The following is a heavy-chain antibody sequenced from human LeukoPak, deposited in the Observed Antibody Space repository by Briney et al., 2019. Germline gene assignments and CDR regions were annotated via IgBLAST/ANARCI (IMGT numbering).Heavy chain of an antibody. J-gene: IGHJ1*01. D-gene: IGHD2-15*01. CDR1: GYSFTNYW. CDR3: ARGGIAAARRPEYFQY. Sequence: GESLKISCKGSGYSFTNYWIGWVRQMPGKRLEWMGIIDPDDSDDPDIRYSPSFQGHVTIYADAYISTAYLQWSGLKASDSAIYYCARGGIAAARRPEYFQYWGQGTLVAVSP. V-gene: IGHV5-51*01. CDR2: IDPDDSDDPDI.